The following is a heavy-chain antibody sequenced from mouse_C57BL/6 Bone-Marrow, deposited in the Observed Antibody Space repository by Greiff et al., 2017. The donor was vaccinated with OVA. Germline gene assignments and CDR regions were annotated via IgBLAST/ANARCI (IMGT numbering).Heavy chain of an antibody. J-gene: IGHJ2*01. V-gene: IGHV3-6*01. CDR3: ARGFYDGYDYGY. D-gene: IGHD2-3*01. CDR2: ISYDGSN. CDR1: GYSITSGSY. Sequence: EVQRVESGPGLVKPSQSLSLTCSVTGYSITSGSYWNWIRQFPGNKLEWMGYISYDGSNNYNPSLKTRISITRDTSKNQVFLKWKSVTTEDTATYYCARGFYDGYDYGYWGQGTTLTVSS.